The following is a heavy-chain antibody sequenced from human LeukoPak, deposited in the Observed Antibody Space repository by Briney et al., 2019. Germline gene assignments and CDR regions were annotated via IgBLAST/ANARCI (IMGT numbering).Heavy chain of an antibody. CDR2: INPSSGGT. J-gene: IGHJ4*02. V-gene: IGHV1-2*02. CDR3: ARDPHYTSNLDY. Sequence: ASVKVSCKASGYTFTGYYIHWVRQAPGQGLEWMGWINPSSGGTNYAQKFQGRVTMTRDTSISTAYMELSRLRSDDTAVYYCARDPHYTSNLDYWGQGTLVTVSS. D-gene: IGHD3-3*01. CDR1: GYTFTGYY.